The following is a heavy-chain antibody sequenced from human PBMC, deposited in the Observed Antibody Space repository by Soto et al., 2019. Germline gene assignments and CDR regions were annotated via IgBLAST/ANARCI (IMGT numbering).Heavy chain of an antibody. Sequence: EAPLLESWGDLVQPGGSLRLSCEAAGFTFSSYAMSWVLQGPGKWLEWVLGMSVGGGSPYYEDFEKGPFTISRDHTTNTLYLQMNSLRVEYTAVSYCAKEPGADYGDYCDYWGQGTLVTVSS. CDR3: AKEPGADYGDYCDY. CDR1: GFTFSSYA. CDR2: MSVGGGSP. J-gene: IGHJ4*02. D-gene: IGHD4-17*01. V-gene: IGHV3-23*01.